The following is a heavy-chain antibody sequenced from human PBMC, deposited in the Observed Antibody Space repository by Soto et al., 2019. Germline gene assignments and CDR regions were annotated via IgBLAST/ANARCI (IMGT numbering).Heavy chain of an antibody. CDR3: ARDSQYYYGSGSYYKPYYYYGMDV. CDR2: ISSSSSYI. D-gene: IGHD3-10*01. Sequence: GSLRLSCAASGFTFSSYSMNWVRQAPGKGLEWVSSISSSSSYIYYADSVKGRFTISRDNAKNSLYLQMNSLRAEDTAVCYCARDSQYYYGSGSYYKPYYYYGMDVWGQGTTVTVSS. V-gene: IGHV3-21*01. J-gene: IGHJ6*02. CDR1: GFTFSSYS.